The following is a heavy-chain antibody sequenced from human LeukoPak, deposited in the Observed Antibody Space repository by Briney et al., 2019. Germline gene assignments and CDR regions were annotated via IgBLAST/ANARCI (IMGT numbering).Heavy chain of an antibody. CDR1: GCTFSSYW. V-gene: IGHV3-7*01. CDR2: IKEHGSEK. J-gene: IGHJ5*02. CDR3: ERILWGSGASNWFDP. Sequence: GGSLRLSCAASGCTFSSYWMTWVRQAPGKGLEWVASIKEHGSEKYFVDSVKGRFTISRDDAKNSVYLQMDSLRAEATAVSCCERILWGSGASNWFDPWGQGTQVTVST. D-gene: IGHD3-16*01.